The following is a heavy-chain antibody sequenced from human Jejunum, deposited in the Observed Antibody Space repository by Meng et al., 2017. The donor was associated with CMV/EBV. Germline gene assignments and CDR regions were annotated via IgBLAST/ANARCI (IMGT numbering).Heavy chain of an antibody. CDR3: AKLGVGATYWDS. V-gene: IGHV3-66*01. D-gene: IGHD1-26*01. CDR2: IYSNGDT. Sequence: EVGVVGAGGGLGPPGGSLRLSCAVSGVSVSDDYLSWVRQSPGKGLEWVSIIYSNGDTHYADSVKGRITISRDNSKNTVSLEMNALRVDDTAVYYCAKLGVGATYWDSWGQGILVTVSS. CDR1: GVSVSDDY. J-gene: IGHJ4*02.